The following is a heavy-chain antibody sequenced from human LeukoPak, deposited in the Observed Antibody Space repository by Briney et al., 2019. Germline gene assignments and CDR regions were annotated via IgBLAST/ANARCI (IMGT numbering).Heavy chain of an antibody. CDR2: ISGSGGNT. V-gene: IGHV3-23*01. J-gene: IGHJ4*02. CDR1: GFTVSSNYA. D-gene: IGHD5-24*01. CDR3: AKDRDGYNPDY. Sequence: PGGSLRLSCAASGFTVSSNYAMTWVRQAPGKGLEWVSAISGSGGNTYYADSVKGRFTISRDNSENTLYMQMNSLGAEDTAIYYCAKDRDGYNPDYWGQGTLVTVSS.